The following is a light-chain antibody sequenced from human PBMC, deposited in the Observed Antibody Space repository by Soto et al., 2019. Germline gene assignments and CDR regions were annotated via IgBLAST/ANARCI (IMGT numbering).Light chain of an antibody. CDR2: GTS. CDR3: QQHGISHIT. Sequence: EIVLTQSPGTLSLSPGERATLSCRASHSVSRTYLAWYQQKPGQAPRLLIYGTSDRATGTPDRFSGSGSGTDFTLTITRLEPDDSAVYYCQQHGISHITFGQGTRLEIK. V-gene: IGKV3-20*01. CDR1: HSVSRTY. J-gene: IGKJ5*01.